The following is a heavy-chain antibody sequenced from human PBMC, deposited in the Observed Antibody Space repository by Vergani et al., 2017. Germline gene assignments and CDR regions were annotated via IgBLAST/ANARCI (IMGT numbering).Heavy chain of an antibody. Sequence: QVQLQESGPGLVKPSQTLSLTCTVSGGSISSGSFYWTWIRQPAGKGLEWIGRFHVGGTTHYNPSLKSRVSISLDTSTNQFSLTLRSVTAADTAVYFCARDAPALTLIRGALRDWGQGSLVTVSS. CDR3: ARDAPALTLIRGALRD. D-gene: IGHD3-10*01. J-gene: IGHJ4*02. V-gene: IGHV4-61*02. CDR1: GGSISSGSFY. CDR2: FHVGGTT.